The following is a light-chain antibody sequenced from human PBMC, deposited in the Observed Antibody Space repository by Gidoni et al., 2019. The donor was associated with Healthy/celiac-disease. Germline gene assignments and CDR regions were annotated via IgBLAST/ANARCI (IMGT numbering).Light chain of an antibody. CDR1: QSLVYSDGNTY. CDR2: KVS. CDR3: MQGTHWPPSLV. J-gene: IGKJ4*01. V-gene: IGKV2-30*01. Sequence: DVVMTQSPLSLPVTLGQPASISCRSSQSLVYSDGNTYLNWFQQRPGQSPRRLIYKVSNRDSGVPDRFSGIGSGTDFTLKISRVEAEDVGVYYCMQGTHWPPSLVFGGGTKVEIK.